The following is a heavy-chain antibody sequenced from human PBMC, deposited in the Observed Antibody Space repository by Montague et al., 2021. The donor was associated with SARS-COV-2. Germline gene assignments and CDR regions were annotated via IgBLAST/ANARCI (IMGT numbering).Heavy chain of an antibody. CDR2: INHSGST. V-gene: IGHV4-34*01. J-gene: IGHJ6*02. D-gene: IGHD2-15*01. CDR1: GGSFSGYY. Sequence: SETLSLTCAVYGGSFSGYYWSWIRQPPGKGLEWIGEINHSGSTNXXPSLKSRVTISVDTSKNQFSLKLSSVTAADTAVYYCARGRVVAATLSDYYYYGMDVWGQGTTVTVSS. CDR3: ARGRVVAATLSDYYYYGMDV.